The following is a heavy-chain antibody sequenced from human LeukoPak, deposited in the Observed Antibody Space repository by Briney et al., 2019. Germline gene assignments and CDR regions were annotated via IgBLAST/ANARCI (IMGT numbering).Heavy chain of an antibody. CDR3: ARVVGRNDILTGSPLYYYYYYMDV. V-gene: IGHV4-34*01. CDR1: GGSFSGYY. Sequence: PSETLSLTCAVYGGSFSGYYWSWIRQPPGKGLEWIGEINHSGSTNYNPSLKSRVTISVDTSKNQFSLKLSSVTAADTAVYYCARVVGRNDILTGSPLYYYYYYMDVWGKGTTVTVSS. J-gene: IGHJ6*03. CDR2: INHSGST. D-gene: IGHD3-9*01.